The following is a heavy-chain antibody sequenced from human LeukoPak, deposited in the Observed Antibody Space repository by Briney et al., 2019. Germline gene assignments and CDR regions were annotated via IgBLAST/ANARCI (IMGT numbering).Heavy chain of an antibody. CDR1: GFALNSYS. J-gene: IGHJ4*02. D-gene: IGHD6-13*01. Sequence: GGSLRLSCAASGFALNSYSLSWVRQAPGKGLEWVSAISGSGGSTYYADSVKGRFTISRDNSKNTLYLQMNSLRAEDTAVYYCAKFGYSSSIWGQGTLVTVSS. V-gene: IGHV3-23*01. CDR2: ISGSGGST. CDR3: AKFGYSSSI.